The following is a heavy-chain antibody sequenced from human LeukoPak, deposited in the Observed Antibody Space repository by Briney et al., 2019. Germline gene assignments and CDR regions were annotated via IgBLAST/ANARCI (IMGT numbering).Heavy chain of an antibody. CDR1: GFTVSSNY. J-gene: IGHJ6*03. CDR3: ARVVSGWPLYYYYIDV. V-gene: IGHV3-53*01. D-gene: IGHD6-19*01. CDR2: IYSGGST. Sequence: GGSLRLSCAASGFTVSSNYMSWVRQAPGKGLEWVSVIYSGGSTYYADSVKGRFTISRDNSKNTLYLQMNSLRAEDTAVYYCARVVSGWPLYYYYIDVWGKGTTVTVSS.